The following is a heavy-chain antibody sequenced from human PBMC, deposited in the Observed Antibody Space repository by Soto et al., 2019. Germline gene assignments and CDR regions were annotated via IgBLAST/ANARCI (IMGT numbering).Heavy chain of an antibody. CDR1: GFTVSNSV. D-gene: IGHD2-2*02. Sequence: PGGSLRLSCTVSGFTVSNSVLSWVRQPPGKGLEWVSAIFGGGDTYYSDSVKGRFTISRDNSRNTLYLQMTSLRAEDTAVYYCARHSIQAGLFDSWGQGTLVTVSS. V-gene: IGHV3-66*04. J-gene: IGHJ4*02. CDR3: ARHSIQAGLFDS. CDR2: IFGGGDT.